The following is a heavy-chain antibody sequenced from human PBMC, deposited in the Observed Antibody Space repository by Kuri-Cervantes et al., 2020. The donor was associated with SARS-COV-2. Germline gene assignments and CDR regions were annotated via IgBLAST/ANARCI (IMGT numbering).Heavy chain of an antibody. Sequence: SCAAAGFALRDYTMNWVRQAPGKGLKWVSYIGNSGSAINYADFMKGGSTISRDNVKNSVYLQRRSLSAEDTAVYYCARERFDVWGQGTTVTVSS. CDR1: GFALRDYT. CDR3: ARERFDV. V-gene: IGHV3-48*01. J-gene: IGHJ6*02. CDR2: IGNSGSAI.